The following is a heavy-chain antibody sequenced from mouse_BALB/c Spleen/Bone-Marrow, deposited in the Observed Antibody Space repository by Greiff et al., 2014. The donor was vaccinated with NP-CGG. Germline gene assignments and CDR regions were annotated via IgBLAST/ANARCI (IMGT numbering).Heavy chain of an antibody. J-gene: IGHJ4*01. CDR3: ARRDYAMDY. CDR1: GYTFTSYV. V-gene: IGHV1-14*01. CDR2: INPYNDGT. Sequence: VQLQQPGPELVKPGASVKMSCKASGYTFTSYVMHWVKQKPGQGLEWIGYINPYNDGTKYNEKSKGKATLTSDKSSSTAYMELSSLTSEDSAVYYCARRDYAMDYWGQGTSVTVSS.